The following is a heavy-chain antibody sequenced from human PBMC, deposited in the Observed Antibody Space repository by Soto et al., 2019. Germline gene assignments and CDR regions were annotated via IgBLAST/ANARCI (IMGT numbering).Heavy chain of an antibody. Sequence: GESLKISCKGSGYRFTSYWIGWVRQMPGKGLEWMGIIYPGDSDTRYSPSFQGQVTISADKSISTAYLQWSSLKASDTAMYYCARLFTSAMAAAGTTPYYFDYWGQGTLVTVSS. J-gene: IGHJ4*02. CDR1: GYRFTSYW. CDR3: ARLFTSAMAAAGTTPYYFDY. CDR2: IYPGDSDT. D-gene: IGHD6-13*01. V-gene: IGHV5-51*01.